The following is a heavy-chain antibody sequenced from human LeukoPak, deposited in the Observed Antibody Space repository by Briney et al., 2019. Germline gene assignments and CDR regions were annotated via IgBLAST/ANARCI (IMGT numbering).Heavy chain of an antibody. V-gene: IGHV4-59*01. J-gene: IGHJ4*02. CDR2: IYYSGST. D-gene: IGHD3-22*01. CDR3: ARDLGYYDSSGYYGYFDY. CDR1: GGSISSYY. Sequence: SETLSLTCTVSGGSISSYYWSWIRQPPGKGLEWIGYIYYSGSTNYNPSLKSRVTISVDTSKNQFSLKLSSVTAADTAVYYCARDLGYYDSSGYYGYFDYWGQGTLVTVSS.